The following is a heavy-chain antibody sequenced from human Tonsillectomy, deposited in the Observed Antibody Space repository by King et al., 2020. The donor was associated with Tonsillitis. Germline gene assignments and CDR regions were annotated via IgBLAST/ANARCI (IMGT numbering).Heavy chain of an antibody. CDR3: ARGAHCGADCYNYFDY. V-gene: IGHV1-69*01. D-gene: IGHD2-21*01. CDR2: IIPIFGTM. J-gene: IGHJ4*02. Sequence: VQLVESGAEVKKPGSSVKVSCKASGGTFSSYAISWVRQAPGQGLEWMGGIIPIFGTMKHTQKFLGRVTITADESTSTAYMELSSLRSEDTAMYYCARGAHCGADCYNYFDYWGQGTLVTVSS. CDR1: GGTFSSYA.